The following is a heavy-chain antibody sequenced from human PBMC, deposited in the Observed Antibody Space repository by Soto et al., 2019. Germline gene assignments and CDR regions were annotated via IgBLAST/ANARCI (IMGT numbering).Heavy chain of an antibody. CDR2: ISAYNGNT. D-gene: IGHD3-16*02. J-gene: IGHJ3*02. CDR3: ARGGDYVWGSYLNGDAFDI. CDR1: GYTFTSYG. V-gene: IGHV1-18*01. Sequence: QVPLVQSGAEVKKPGASVKVSCKASGYTFTSYGISWVRQAPGQGLEWMGWISAYNGNTNYAQKLQGRVTMTTDTSTSTAYMELRSLRSADTAVYYCARGGDYVWGSYLNGDAFDIWGQGTMVTVSS.